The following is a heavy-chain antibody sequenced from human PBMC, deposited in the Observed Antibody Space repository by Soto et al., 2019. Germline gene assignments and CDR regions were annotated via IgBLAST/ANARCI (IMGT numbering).Heavy chain of an antibody. CDR3: AREIVTAGGNNYFDP. Sequence: QVQLQESGPRLVKPSGSLSLTCGVSGGTVASSHWWSWVRQSPGGGLEWIGNVYHTGDTNLNPSLQSRVTISLDKSNNQFSLRLNSLTAADTAVYFCAREIVTAGGNNYFDPWGPGTLVTVSS. CDR1: GGTVASSHW. V-gene: IGHV4-4*02. D-gene: IGHD2-21*02. CDR2: VYHTGDT. J-gene: IGHJ5*02.